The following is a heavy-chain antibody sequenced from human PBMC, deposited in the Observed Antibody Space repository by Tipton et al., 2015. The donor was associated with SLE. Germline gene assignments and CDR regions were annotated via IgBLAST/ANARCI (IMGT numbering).Heavy chain of an antibody. CDR2: ISFDSNYI. Sequence: SLRLSCAASGFSFSTYSMNWVRQAPGKGLEWVSSISFDSNYIYYADSVKGRFTISRDNAKNSLFLQMNSLRAEDTAVYYCARLPGHSTGSRYVREGGDFWGQGTLVTVSS. CDR3: ARLPGHSTGSRYVREGGDF. D-gene: IGHD6-13*01. CDR1: GFSFSTYS. V-gene: IGHV3-21*01. J-gene: IGHJ4*02.